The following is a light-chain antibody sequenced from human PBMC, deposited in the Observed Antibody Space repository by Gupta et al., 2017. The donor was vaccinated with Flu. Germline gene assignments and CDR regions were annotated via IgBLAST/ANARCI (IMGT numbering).Light chain of an antibody. J-gene: IGKJ1*01. V-gene: IGKV1-39*01. CDR3: QQGYSTPQT. Sequence: PPCLSATVDGRVTNTSRASQSVRNYLRWYQQKAGKPPRLLIYAASTLQGGAPERFSGSGSGTDFTLTISSLQPQDVATYYCQQGYSTPQTFGQGTTVEIK. CDR2: AAS. CDR1: QSVRNY.